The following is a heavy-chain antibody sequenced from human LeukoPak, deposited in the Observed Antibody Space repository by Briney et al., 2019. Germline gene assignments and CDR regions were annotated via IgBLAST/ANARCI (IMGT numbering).Heavy chain of an antibody. J-gene: IGHJ4*02. CDR2: INPNSGGT. Sequence: GASLRVSCTASGYTFTAYYMHWVRQAPGQGLEWMGWINPNSGGTNYAQKFQGRVTMTRDTSISTAYMELSRLRSDDTAVYYCARATYYYDSSGYYPMYCFDYWGQGTLVTVSS. CDR3: ARATYYYDSSGYYPMYCFDY. V-gene: IGHV1-2*02. D-gene: IGHD3-22*01. CDR1: GYTFTAYY.